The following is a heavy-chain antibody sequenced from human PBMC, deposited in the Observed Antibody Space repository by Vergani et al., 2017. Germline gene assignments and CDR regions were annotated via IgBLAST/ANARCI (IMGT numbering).Heavy chain of an antibody. CDR2: IRYDGSNK. V-gene: IGHV3-30*02. J-gene: IGHJ3*02. CDR3: ARGLRYFDWLLGGGAFDI. D-gene: IGHD3-9*01. CDR1: GFTFSSYG. Sequence: QVQLVESGGGVVQPGGSLRLSCAASGFTFSSYGMHWVRQAPGKGLEWVAFIRYDGSNKYYADSVKGRFTISRDNSKNTLYLQMNSLRAEDTAVYYCARGLRYFDWLLGGGAFDIWGQGTMVTVSS.